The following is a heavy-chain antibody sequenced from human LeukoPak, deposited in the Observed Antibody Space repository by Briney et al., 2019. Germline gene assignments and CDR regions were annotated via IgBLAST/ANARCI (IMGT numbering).Heavy chain of an antibody. Sequence: WGSLRLSCAASGFTFSSYGMHWVRQAPGKGLEWVAVMAYDGSNEYYADSVKGRFTISRDNSKNTLYLQMNSLRTEDTAVYYCAKDRSSSWSFEYWGQGTLVTVSS. D-gene: IGHD6-13*01. CDR2: MAYDGSNE. V-gene: IGHV3-30*18. CDR3: AKDRSSSWSFEY. J-gene: IGHJ4*02. CDR1: GFTFSSYG.